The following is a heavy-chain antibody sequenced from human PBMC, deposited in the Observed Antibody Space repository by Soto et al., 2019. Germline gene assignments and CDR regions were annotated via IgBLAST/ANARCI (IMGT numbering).Heavy chain of an antibody. J-gene: IGHJ5*02. V-gene: IGHV1-8*01. CDR2: MNPNSGNT. Sequence: QVQLVQSGAEVKKPGASVKVSCKASGYTFTSYDINWVRQATGRELEWMGWMNPNSGNTGYAQKSQGRVTMTRNNSISPAYMELSSLRSEETAVYYCARGAGYCSGGSCLNWFDPWGQGTLVTVSS. CDR3: ARGAGYCSGGSCLNWFDP. CDR1: GYTFTSYD. D-gene: IGHD2-15*01.